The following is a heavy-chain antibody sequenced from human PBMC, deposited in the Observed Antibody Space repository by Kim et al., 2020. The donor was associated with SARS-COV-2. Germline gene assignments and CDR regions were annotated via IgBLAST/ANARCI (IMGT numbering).Heavy chain of an antibody. CDR2: INHSGST. CDR3: ARGRRRDGYKGHAFDI. Sequence: SETLSLTCAVYGGSFSGYYWSWIRQPPGKGLEWIGEINHSGSTNYNPSLKSRVTISVDTSKNQFSLKLSSVTAADTAVYYCARGRRRDGYKGHAFDIWGQGTMVTVSS. J-gene: IGHJ3*02. V-gene: IGHV4-34*01. CDR1: GGSFSGYY. D-gene: IGHD5-12*01.